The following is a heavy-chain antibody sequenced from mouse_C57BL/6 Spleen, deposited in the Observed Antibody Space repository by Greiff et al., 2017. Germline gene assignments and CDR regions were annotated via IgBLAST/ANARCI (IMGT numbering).Heavy chain of an antibody. CDR2: IDPENGDT. D-gene: IGHD3-2*02. J-gene: IGHJ3*01. V-gene: IGHV14-4*01. CDR3: TTSKTAQATWFAY. Sequence: EVKLMESGAELVRPGASVKLSCTASGFNIKDDYMHWVKQRPEQGLEWIGWIDPENGDTEYASKFQGKATITADTSSNTAYLQLSSLTSEDTAVYYCTTSKTAQATWFAYWGQGTLVTVSA. CDR1: GFNIKDDY.